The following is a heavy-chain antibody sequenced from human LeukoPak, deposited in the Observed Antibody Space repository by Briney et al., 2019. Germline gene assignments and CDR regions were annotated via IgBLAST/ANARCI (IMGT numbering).Heavy chain of an antibody. Sequence: ASVKVSCKASGYTFTDYYMHWVRQAPGQGLEWMGWINPNSGGTNYAQKFQGRVTMTRDTSISTAYMKLSRLRSDDTAVYYCARGLAAALINWFDPWGQGTLVTVSS. CDR3: ARGLAAALINWFDP. D-gene: IGHD6-13*01. CDR2: INPNSGGT. J-gene: IGHJ5*02. V-gene: IGHV1-2*02. CDR1: GYTFTDYY.